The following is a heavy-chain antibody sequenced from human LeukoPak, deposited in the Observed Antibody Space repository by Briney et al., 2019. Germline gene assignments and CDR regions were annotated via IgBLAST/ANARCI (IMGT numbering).Heavy chain of an antibody. D-gene: IGHD4-17*01. CDR1: GYTFTGYY. J-gene: IGHJ5*02. V-gene: IGHV1-2*02. Sequence: ASVKVSCKASGYTFTGYYMHWVRQAPGQGLEWMGWINPNSGGTNYAQKFQGRVTMTRDTSISTAYMELSSLRSEDTAVYYCARGSRLHYGDLIDPWGQGTLVTVSS. CDR2: INPNSGGT. CDR3: ARGSRLHYGDLIDP.